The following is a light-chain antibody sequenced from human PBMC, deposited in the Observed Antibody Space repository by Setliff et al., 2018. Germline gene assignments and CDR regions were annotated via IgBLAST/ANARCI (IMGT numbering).Light chain of an antibody. V-gene: IGLV6-57*03. CDR3: RSYCNTCVV. Sequence: NFMLTQPHSVSESPGKTVTISCTRNSGSIDSNFVQWFQQRPGSVPTSIIYEDDHRASGVPDRFSGSIDTSSNSASLTISGLQTEDEADYYCRSYCNTCVVFGGGTKVTVL. CDR1: SGSIDSNF. CDR2: EDD. J-gene: IGLJ2*01.